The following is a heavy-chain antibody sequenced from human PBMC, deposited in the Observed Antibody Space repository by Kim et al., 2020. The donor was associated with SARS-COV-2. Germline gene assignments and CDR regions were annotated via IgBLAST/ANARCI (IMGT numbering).Heavy chain of an antibody. V-gene: IGHV3-30*18. CDR2: ISYDGSNK. D-gene: IGHD2-15*01. CDR3: AKDIVVVVAATSSDYYY. Sequence: GGSLRLSCAASGFTFSSYGMHWVRQAPGKGLEWVAVISYDGSNKYYADSVKGRFTISRDNSKNTLYLQMNSLRAEDTAVYYCAKDIVVVVAATSSDYYY. J-gene: IGHJ6*01. CDR1: GFTFSSYG.